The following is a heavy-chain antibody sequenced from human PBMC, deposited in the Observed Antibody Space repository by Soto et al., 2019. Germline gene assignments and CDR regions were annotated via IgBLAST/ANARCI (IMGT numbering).Heavy chain of an antibody. CDR2: INPSGGTA. CDR3: ARDRAGRGAFYYYYGMDV. Sequence: ASVKVSCKASGGTFSSYAISWVRQAPGQGLEWMGMINPSGGTANYAQKFQGRVTMTRDTSTTTVYMELSSLRSDDTAVYYCARDRAGRGAFYYYYGMDVWGQGTTVTVSS. J-gene: IGHJ6*02. CDR1: GGTFSSYA. D-gene: IGHD6-13*01. V-gene: IGHV1-69*04.